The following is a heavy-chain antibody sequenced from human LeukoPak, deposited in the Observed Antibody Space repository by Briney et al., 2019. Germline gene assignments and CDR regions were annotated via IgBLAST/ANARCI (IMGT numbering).Heavy chain of an antibody. Sequence: SGPTLVNPTQTLTLTCTFSGFSLSTSGVGVGWIRQPPGKALEWLALIYWDDDKRYNSSLKGRLTITKDTSKNQVVLIMTNMDPTDTGTYYCAHSEGFDYWGQGTLVTVSS. CDR3: AHSEGFDY. CDR2: IYWDDDK. CDR1: GFSLSTSGVG. J-gene: IGHJ4*02. V-gene: IGHV2-5*02.